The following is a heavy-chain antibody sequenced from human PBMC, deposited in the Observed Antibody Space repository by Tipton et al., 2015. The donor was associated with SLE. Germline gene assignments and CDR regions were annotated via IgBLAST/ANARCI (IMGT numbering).Heavy chain of an antibody. CDR1: GGSLTNYY. D-gene: IGHD3-16*01. Sequence: TLSLTCSVSGGSLTNYYWNWIRQLPGKGLEWLGYIYYRGTTYYNPSLKSRVTMSVDTSKNQFSLRLTSVTAADTAVYYCARSRGSSNFDPPGYWGQGTLVTVSS. CDR2: IYYRGTT. J-gene: IGHJ4*02. CDR3: ARSRGSSNFDPPGY. V-gene: IGHV4-59*07.